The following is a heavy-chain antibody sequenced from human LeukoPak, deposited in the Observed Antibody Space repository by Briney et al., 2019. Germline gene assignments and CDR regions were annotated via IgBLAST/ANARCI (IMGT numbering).Heavy chain of an antibody. J-gene: IGHJ4*02. CDR2: ISSNGGST. CDR3: ARSVVVTANLDN. D-gene: IGHD2-21*02. Sequence: GGSLRLSCAASGFTFSSYAMHWVRQAPGKGLEYVSAISSNGGSTYYANSVKGRFTISRDNSKNTLYLQMGSLRAEDMAVYYCARSVVVTANLDNWGQGTLVTVSS. CDR1: GFTFSSYA. V-gene: IGHV3-64*01.